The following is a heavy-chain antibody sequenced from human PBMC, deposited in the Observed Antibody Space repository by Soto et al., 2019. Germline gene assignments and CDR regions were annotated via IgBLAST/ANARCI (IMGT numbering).Heavy chain of an antibody. Sequence: QVQLQESSPGLLKPSGTLSLTCAVSGASISSTNWWSWVRQPPGKGLEWIGEIFHSGSTNSNPSLTSRVTISLDTSKNQFSLMLCSVTASHMAVYYCARRIYGDWYFDLWGRGTLVTVSS. CDR3: ARRIYGDWYFDL. CDR1: GASISSTNW. CDR2: IFHSGST. J-gene: IGHJ2*01. D-gene: IGHD3-16*01. V-gene: IGHV4-4*02.